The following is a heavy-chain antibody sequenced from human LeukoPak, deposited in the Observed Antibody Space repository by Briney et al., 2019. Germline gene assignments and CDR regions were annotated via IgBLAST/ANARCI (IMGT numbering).Heavy chain of an antibody. V-gene: IGHV3-64*01. Sequence: PGGSLRLPCAASGFTFSSYAMHWVRQAPGKGLEYVSAISSNGGSTYYANSVKGRFTISRDNSKNTLYLQMGSLRAEDMAVYYCARVRYGGVDYWGQGTLVTVSS. CDR2: ISSNGGST. CDR1: GFTFSSYA. CDR3: ARVRYGGVDY. D-gene: IGHD4-23*01. J-gene: IGHJ4*02.